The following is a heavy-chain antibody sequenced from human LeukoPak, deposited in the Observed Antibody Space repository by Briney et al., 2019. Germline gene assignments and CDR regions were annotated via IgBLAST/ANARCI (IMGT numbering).Heavy chain of an antibody. CDR3: ARTLALDSSGYLGY. Sequence: GASVKVSCKASGYTFTSYGISWVRQAPGQGLEWMGWISAYNGNTNYAQKLQGRVTMTTDTSTSTAYMELRSLRSDDTAVYYCARTLALDSSGYLGYWGQGTLVTVSS. CDR2: ISAYNGNT. J-gene: IGHJ4*02. D-gene: IGHD3-22*01. V-gene: IGHV1-18*01. CDR1: GYTFTSYG.